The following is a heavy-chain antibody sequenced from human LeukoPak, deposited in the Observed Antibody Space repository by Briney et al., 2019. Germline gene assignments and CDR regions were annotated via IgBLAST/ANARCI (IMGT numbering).Heavy chain of an antibody. CDR2: IYPGDSDT. D-gene: IGHD7-27*01. CDR3: ARTDRTGDPLDY. Sequence: GESLNTSCKGSGFTFIIYWIAGVRQLHGKGLGWMGIIYPGDSDTRYSPSFEGQVTISADKSISTAYLQWSSLKASDTAMYYCARTDRTGDPLDYWGQGTLVTVSS. J-gene: IGHJ4*02. CDR1: GFTFIIYW. V-gene: IGHV5-51*01.